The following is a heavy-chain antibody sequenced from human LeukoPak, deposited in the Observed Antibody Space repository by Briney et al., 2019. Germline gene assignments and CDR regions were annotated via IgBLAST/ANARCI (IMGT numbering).Heavy chain of an antibody. D-gene: IGHD5-24*01. Sequence: PSETLSLTCAVYGGSLSGYYWSWIRQPPGKGLERLGEIKESEKTNYNPSLKSRVTISIDTSKNQFSLKLSSVTAADTAVYYCAREGLRNVHNPLGYWGQGTLVTVSS. CDR3: AREGLRNVHNPLGY. J-gene: IGHJ4*02. CDR2: IKESEKT. CDR1: GGSLSGYY. V-gene: IGHV4-34*01.